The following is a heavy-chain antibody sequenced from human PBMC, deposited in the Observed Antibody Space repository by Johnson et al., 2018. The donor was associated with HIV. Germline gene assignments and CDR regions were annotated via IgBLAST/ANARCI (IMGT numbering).Heavy chain of an antibody. V-gene: IGHV3-30*04. Sequence: QVQLVESGGGVVQPGGSLRLSCAASGFTFSSYAMSWVRQAPGKGLEWVAVISYDGSNKYYADSVKGRFTISRDNSKNTLYLQMNSLRAEDTAVYYCARAHDAFDIWGQGTMVTVSS. CDR3: ARAHDAFDI. CDR2: ISYDGSNK. CDR1: GFTFSSYA. J-gene: IGHJ3*02.